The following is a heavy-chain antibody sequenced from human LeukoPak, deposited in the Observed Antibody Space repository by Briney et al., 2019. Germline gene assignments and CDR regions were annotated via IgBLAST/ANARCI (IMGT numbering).Heavy chain of an antibody. CDR3: ARTLGQLAWSTRDY. CDR1: GYSISSGYY. J-gene: IGHJ4*02. D-gene: IGHD6-6*01. V-gene: IGHV4-38-2*01. Sequence: SETLSLXCAVSGYSISSGYYWGWIRQPPGKGLEWIGSIYRSGSTYYNPSLKSRVTISVDTSKNQFSLKLSSVTAADTAVYYCARTLGQLAWSTRDYWGQGTLVTVSS. CDR2: IYRSGST.